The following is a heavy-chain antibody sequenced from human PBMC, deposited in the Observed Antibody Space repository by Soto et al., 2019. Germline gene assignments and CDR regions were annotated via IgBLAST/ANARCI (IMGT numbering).Heavy chain of an antibody. J-gene: IGHJ4*02. CDR3: AKVSSSWYAGFFDL. D-gene: IGHD6-13*01. CDR2: LSDSGDSI. Sequence: GSLRLSCTASGFTFSSHAMTWVRQAPGKGLEWVSGLSDSGDSIYYADSVKGRFTIYRDNSMNTLYLQMNTLRVEDTVVYYCAKVSSSWYAGFFDLWGQGTLVTVSS. V-gene: IGHV3-23*01. CDR1: GFTFSSHA.